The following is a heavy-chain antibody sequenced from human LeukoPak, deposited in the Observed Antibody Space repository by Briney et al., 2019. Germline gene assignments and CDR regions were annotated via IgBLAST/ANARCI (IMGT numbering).Heavy chain of an antibody. CDR3: AKDRLSIVVVPAAIDFDY. CDR1: GFTFSSYA. D-gene: IGHD2-2*01. CDR2: ISGSGGRT. J-gene: IGHJ4*02. V-gene: IGHV3-23*01. Sequence: GGSLRLSCAASGFTFSSYAMSWVRQAPGKGLEWVSAISGSGGRTYYADSVKGRFTISRDNSKNTLYLQMNSLRAEDTAVYYCAKDRLSIVVVPAAIDFDYWGQGTLVTVSS.